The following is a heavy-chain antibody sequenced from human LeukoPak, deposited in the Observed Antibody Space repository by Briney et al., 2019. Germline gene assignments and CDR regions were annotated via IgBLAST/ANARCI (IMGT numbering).Heavy chain of an antibody. CDR3: AREEEGTLDGFDI. D-gene: IGHD1-7*01. CDR2: ISSSGSTI. J-gene: IGHJ3*02. Sequence: PGGSLRLSCAASGFTFSSYEMNWVRQAPGKGLEWVPYISSSGSTIYYADSVKGRFTISRDNAKNSLYLQMNSLRAEDTAVYYCAREEEGTLDGFDIWGQGTMVTVSS. CDR1: GFTFSSYE. V-gene: IGHV3-48*03.